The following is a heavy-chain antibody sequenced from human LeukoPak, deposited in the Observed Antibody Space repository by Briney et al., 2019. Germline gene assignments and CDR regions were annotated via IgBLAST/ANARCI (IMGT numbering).Heavy chain of an antibody. CDR2: ISSSGSTI. D-gene: IGHD3-22*01. Sequence: GGSLRLSCAASGFTFSSYEMNWVRQAPGKGLEWVSYISSSGSTIYYADSVKGRFTISRDNAKNSLYLQMNSLRAEDTAVHYCARDSSGYRREDWYFDLWGRGTLVTVSS. CDR1: GFTFSSYE. CDR3: ARDSSGYRREDWYFDL. V-gene: IGHV3-48*03. J-gene: IGHJ2*01.